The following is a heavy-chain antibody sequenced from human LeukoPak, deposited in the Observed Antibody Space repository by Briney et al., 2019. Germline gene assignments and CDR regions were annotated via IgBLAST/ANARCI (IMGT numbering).Heavy chain of an antibody. D-gene: IGHD3-22*01. CDR2: ISWDGGST. Sequence: GGSLRLSCAASGFTFDDYAMHWVRQAPGKGLEWVSLISWDGGSTYYADSVKGRFTISRDNSKNSLYLQMNSLRTEDTALYYCAKDRGYYYDSSAYGSYFDYWGQGTLVTVSS. V-gene: IGHV3-43D*03. CDR3: AKDRGYYYDSSAYGSYFDY. J-gene: IGHJ4*02. CDR1: GFTFDDYA.